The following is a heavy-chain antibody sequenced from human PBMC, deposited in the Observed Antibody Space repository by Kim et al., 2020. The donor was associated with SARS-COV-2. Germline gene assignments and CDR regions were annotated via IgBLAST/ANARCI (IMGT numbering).Heavy chain of an antibody. CDR2: IKEDGSGE. D-gene: IGHD3-16*01. Sequence: GGSLRLSCPASGLSFSKQPLTWFRQAPGKGLEWVAKIKEDGSGENYVDAVKGRFTISRDNAKNSVYLQLNSLRAEDTALYYCARGGQEYFAYWGQGTLVTVSP. CDR3: ARGGQEYFAY. J-gene: IGHJ4*02. V-gene: IGHV3-7*01. CDR1: GLSFSKQP.